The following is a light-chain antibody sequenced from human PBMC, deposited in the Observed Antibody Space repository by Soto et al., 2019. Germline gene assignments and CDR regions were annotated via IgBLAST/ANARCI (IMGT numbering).Light chain of an antibody. V-gene: IGLV2-14*03. CDR1: SSDVGYFDY. CDR3: SSYASGSTHVL. Sequence: QSVLAQPASVSGSPGQSITISCTGTSSDVGYFDYVSWYQQHPGKAPKLMIFDVSDRSSGVSDRFSGSKSGNTASLTISGLQAEGDADYFCSSYASGSTHVLFGGGTKVTGL. J-gene: IGLJ3*02. CDR2: DVS.